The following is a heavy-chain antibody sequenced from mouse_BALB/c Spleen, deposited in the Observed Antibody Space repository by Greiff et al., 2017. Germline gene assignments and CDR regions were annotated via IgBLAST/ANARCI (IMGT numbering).Heavy chain of an antibody. CDR3: AIYGSSYGYFDY. CDR2: IWAGGST. V-gene: IGHV2-9*02. CDR1: GFSLTSYG. D-gene: IGHD1-1*01. Sequence: VQLKESGPGLVAPSQSLSITCTVSGFSLTSYGVHWVRQPPGKGLEWLGVIWAGGSTNYNSALMSRLSISKDNSKSQVFLKMNSLQTDDTAMYYCAIYGSSYGYFDYWGQGTTLTVSS. J-gene: IGHJ2*01.